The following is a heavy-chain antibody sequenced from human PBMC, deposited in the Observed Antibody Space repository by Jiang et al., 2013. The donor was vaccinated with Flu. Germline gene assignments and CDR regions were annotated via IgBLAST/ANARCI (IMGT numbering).Heavy chain of an antibody. V-gene: IGHV3-23*04. J-gene: IGHJ6*02. CDR3: AREHWLGRDFYGLDV. CDR2: LSGRDSKT. CDR1: AFTLSTYA. D-gene: IGHD6-19*01. Sequence: VQLVESGGGLVQPGGSLRLSCATSAFTLSTYAMSWVRQAPGMGLEWVSGLSGRDSKTYYAESVKGRFTISRDNSKNTLYLQMNSLKVEDTAVYYCAREHWLGRDFYGLDVWGQGTTVTVSS.